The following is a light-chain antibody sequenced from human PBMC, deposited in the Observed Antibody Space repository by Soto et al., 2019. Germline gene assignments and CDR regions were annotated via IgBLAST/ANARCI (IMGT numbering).Light chain of an antibody. J-gene: IGKJ1*01. CDR1: QSVSNNY. Sequence: EIVLTQSPGTLSLSPGKRATLSCRASQSVSNNYLAWYQQKPSQAPRLLIYGASNRATGIPDRFSGSGSGTDFTLTISRLEPEDVAVYYCQQYGSSGTFGQGTKVEIK. CDR2: GAS. CDR3: QQYGSSGT. V-gene: IGKV3-20*01.